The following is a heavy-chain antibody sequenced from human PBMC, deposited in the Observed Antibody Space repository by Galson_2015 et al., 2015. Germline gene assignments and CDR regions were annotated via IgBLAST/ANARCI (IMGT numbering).Heavy chain of an antibody. CDR2: INSDGSST. V-gene: IGHV3-74*01. Sequence: SLRLSCAPSGFTFSSYWMHWVRHAPGKGLVWVSRINSDGSSTYYADSVKGRFTISRDNSKNTLYLQMNSLRAEDTAVHYCAKDHCTNGVCYMDVWGQGTTVTVSS. J-gene: IGHJ6*02. CDR3: AKDHCTNGVCYMDV. D-gene: IGHD2-8*01. CDR1: GFTFSSYW.